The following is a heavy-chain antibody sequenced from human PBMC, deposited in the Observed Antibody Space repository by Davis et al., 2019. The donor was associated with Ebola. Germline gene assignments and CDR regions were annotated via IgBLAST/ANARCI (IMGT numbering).Heavy chain of an antibody. D-gene: IGHD6-19*01. V-gene: IGHV5-51*01. CDR1: GYTFTNYW. CDR2: ILPGDPDI. CDR3: GRRIGVSGVDP. Sequence: GESLKISCKGSGYTFTNYWIVWVRQMPGKGLEWVGTILPGDPDIRYSPSFKGQVTISADKSITTAYLQWSSLTASDTAIYYCGRRIGVSGVDPWGQGTLVTVSS. J-gene: IGHJ5*02.